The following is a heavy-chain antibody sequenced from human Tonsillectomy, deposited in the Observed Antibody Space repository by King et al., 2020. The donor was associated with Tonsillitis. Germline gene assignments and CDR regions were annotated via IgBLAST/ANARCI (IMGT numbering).Heavy chain of an antibody. CDR2: INTNTGGP. V-gene: IGHV1-2*02. Sequence: QLVQSGAEVKKPGASVKVSCKASGYTFTGNFRNWGRQAPGQGLEWMGGINTNTGGPNTAQRVQGRVTMTRDTFISTAYMDLSSLRSDDTAVYFCASSYSSGFFGLDCWGQGTLVTVSS. J-gene: IGHJ4*02. D-gene: IGHD6-19*01. CDR3: ASSYSSGFFGLDC. CDR1: GYTFTGNF.